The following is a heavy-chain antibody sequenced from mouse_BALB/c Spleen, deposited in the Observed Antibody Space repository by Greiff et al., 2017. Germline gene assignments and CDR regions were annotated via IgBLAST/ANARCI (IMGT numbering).Heavy chain of an antibody. D-gene: IGHD2-3*01. V-gene: IGHV3-8*02. Sequence: EVMLVESGPSLVKPSQTLSLTCSVTGDSITSGYWNWIRKFPGNKLEYMGYISYSGSTYYNPSLKSRISITRDTSKNQYYLQLNSVTTEDTATYYCARWGDGYSYWYFDVWGAGTTVTVSS. CDR2: ISYSGST. J-gene: IGHJ1*01. CDR1: GDSITSGY. CDR3: ARWGDGYSYWYFDV.